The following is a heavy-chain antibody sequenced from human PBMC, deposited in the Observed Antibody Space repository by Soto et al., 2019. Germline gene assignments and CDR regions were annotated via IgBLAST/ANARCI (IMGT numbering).Heavy chain of an antibody. V-gene: IGHV1-3*01. J-gene: IGHJ6*02. Sequence: QVQLVQSGAEVKKPGASVKVSCKASGYTFTNYAMHWVRQAPGQRLEWVGWINAGNGKTKYSQKFQGRVTITRDTSASTAYMELSSLTSEDTAVYFCVRAEVSIAVAGGYYGMDVWGHGTTVTVSS. D-gene: IGHD6-19*01. CDR2: INAGNGKT. CDR3: VRAEVSIAVAGGYYGMDV. CDR1: GYTFTNYA.